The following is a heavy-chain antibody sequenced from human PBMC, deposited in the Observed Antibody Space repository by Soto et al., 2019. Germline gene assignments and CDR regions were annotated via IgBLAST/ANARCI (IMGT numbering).Heavy chain of an antibody. CDR1: GGTFSSYA. V-gene: IGHV1-69*01. D-gene: IGHD6-13*01. CDR2: IIPIAGTA. CDR3: ARWGGSISWYGGDYYYGMDV. Sequence: QVQLVQSGAEVKKPGSSVKVSCKASGGTFSSYAISWVRQAPGQGLEWMGGIIPIAGTANYAQKFQGRVTITADESTRTAFMELSSLRSEDTDVYYCARWGGSISWYGGDYYYGMDVWGQGTTVTVSS. J-gene: IGHJ6*02.